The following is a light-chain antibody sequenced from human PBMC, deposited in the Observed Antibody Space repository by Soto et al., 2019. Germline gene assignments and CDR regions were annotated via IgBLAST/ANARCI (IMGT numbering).Light chain of an antibody. CDR2: EVS. J-gene: IGLJ2*01. V-gene: IGLV2-14*01. CDR1: SSDVGAYNY. Sequence: QSALTQPASVSGSPGQSITISCTGTSSDVGAYNYVSWYQQHPGKAPKLIIYEVSNRPSGVSYRFSGSKSGNTASLTISGLQAEDEGDYYCSSYTRTSTLFGGGTQLTVL. CDR3: SSYTRTSTL.